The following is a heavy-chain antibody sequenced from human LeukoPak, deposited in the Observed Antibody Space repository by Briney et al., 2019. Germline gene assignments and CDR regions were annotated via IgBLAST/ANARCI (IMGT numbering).Heavy chain of an antibody. Sequence: SETLSLTCTVSGGSISSYYWSWIRQPPGKGRKWLGYIYYSGSTNYNPSLKSRVTISVDTSKNQFSLKLSSVTAADTAVYYCARAPRRYSYGYFDYWGQGTLVTVSS. J-gene: IGHJ4*02. D-gene: IGHD5-18*01. CDR2: IYYSGST. CDR1: GGSISSYY. V-gene: IGHV4-59*01. CDR3: ARAPRRYSYGYFDY.